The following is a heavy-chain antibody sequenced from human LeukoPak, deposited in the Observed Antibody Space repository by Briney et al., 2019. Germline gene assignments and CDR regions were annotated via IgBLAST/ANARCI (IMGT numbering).Heavy chain of an antibody. CDR2: VYHTGST. Sequence: SETLSLTCTVSGYSISTGYYWAWIRQPPGKGLEWIGSVYHTGSTYSNPSLKSRVTISVDTSKNQFSLKLSSVTAADTAVYYCARVTMGVYYYYYMDVWGKGTTVTVSS. CDR3: ARVTMGVYYYYYMDV. D-gene: IGHD3-16*01. J-gene: IGHJ6*03. V-gene: IGHV4-38-2*02. CDR1: GYSISTGYY.